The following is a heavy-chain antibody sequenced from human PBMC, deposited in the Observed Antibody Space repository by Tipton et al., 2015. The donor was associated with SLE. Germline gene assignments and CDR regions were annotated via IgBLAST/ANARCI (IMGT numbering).Heavy chain of an antibody. Sequence: SLRLSCAASGFTVSSNYMSWVRQAPGKGLEWVSYISSSSSYTNYADSVKGRFTISRDNAKNSLYLQMNSLRAEDTAVYYCARDSGSSGWYAEDYWGQGTLVTVSS. V-gene: IGHV3-11*06. D-gene: IGHD6-19*01. CDR3: ARDSGSSGWYAEDY. J-gene: IGHJ4*02. CDR1: GFTVSSNY. CDR2: ISSSSSYT.